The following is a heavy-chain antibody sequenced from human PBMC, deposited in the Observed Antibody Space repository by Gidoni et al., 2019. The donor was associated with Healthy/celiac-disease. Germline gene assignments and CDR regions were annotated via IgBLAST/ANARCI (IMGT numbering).Heavy chain of an antibody. Sequence: QITLKESGPTLVRPTQTLTLTCPVPELPLSTCGVRVVWIRLPPGKALEWPALIYWYDDKRYSPSLNSSLTITKETTKNQVVLTITNMDPVDTATYSCAHIRDPNPPQNIAAAGTSRGGKFDLWGRGTLVTVSS. CDR1: ELPLSTCGVR. CDR2: IYWYDDK. J-gene: IGHJ2*01. CDR3: AHIRDPNPPQNIAAAGTSRGGKFDL. V-gene: IGHV2-5*01. D-gene: IGHD6-13*01.